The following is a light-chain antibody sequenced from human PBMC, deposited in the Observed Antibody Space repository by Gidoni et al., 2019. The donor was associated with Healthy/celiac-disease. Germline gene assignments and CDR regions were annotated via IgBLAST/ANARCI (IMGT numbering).Light chain of an antibody. J-gene: IGLJ1*01. CDR1: KLGDKY. Sequence: ELTQPPSVSVSPGQTASITCSGDKLGDKYACWYQQKPGQSPVLVIYQDSKRPSGIPERFSGSNSGNTATLTISGTQAMDEADYYCQAWDSSTYVFGTGTKVTVL. CDR3: QAWDSSTYV. V-gene: IGLV3-1*01. CDR2: QDS.